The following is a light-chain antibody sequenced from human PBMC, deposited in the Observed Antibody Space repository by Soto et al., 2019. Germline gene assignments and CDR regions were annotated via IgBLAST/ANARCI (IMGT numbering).Light chain of an antibody. CDR1: SSNIGAGYD. V-gene: IGLV1-40*01. CDR3: QSYDSSLSVWV. Sequence: QSVLTQPPSVSGAPGQRVTISCTGSSSNIGAGYDVHWYHQLPGTAPKLLIYGNNNRPSGVPDRFSGSRSGTSASRAITGLQAEDEADYYCQSYDSSLSVWVFGGGTKLTVL. J-gene: IGLJ3*02. CDR2: GNN.